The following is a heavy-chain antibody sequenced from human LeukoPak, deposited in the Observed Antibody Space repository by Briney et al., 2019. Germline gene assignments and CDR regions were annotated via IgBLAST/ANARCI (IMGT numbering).Heavy chain of an antibody. CDR3: ARRYCTSTSCSPLDY. V-gene: IGHV3-21*01. CDR2: ISSSSSYI. D-gene: IGHD2-2*01. J-gene: IGHJ4*02. Sequence: GGSLRLSCAASGFTFSSYSMNWVRQAPGKGLEWVSSISSSSSYIYYADSVKGRFTISRDNAKNSLYLQMNSLRAEDTAVYYCARRYCTSTSCSPLDYWGQGTLVTVSS. CDR1: GFTFSSYS.